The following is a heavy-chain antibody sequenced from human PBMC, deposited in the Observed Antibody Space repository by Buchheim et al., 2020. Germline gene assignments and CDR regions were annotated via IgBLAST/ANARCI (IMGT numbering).Heavy chain of an antibody. D-gene: IGHD5-24*01. V-gene: IGHV3-66*03. CDR2: IYSCGST. CDR3: ARRRGDHTHYYFDY. CDR1: GFTVSSNY. J-gene: IGHJ4*02. Sequence: EVQLVESGGGLIQPGGSLRLSCAASGFTVSSNYMSWVRQAPGKGLEWVSVIYSCGSTYYADSVKGRFTISRDNSKNTLYLQMNSLRAGDTAVYYCARRRGDHTHYYFDYWGQGTL.